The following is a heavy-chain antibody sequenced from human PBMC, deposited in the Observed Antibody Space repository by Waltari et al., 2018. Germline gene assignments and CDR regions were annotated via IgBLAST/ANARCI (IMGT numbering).Heavy chain of an antibody. CDR2: MRSKTYDETT. J-gene: IGHJ4*02. V-gene: IGHV3-49*03. Sequence: EVLLVESGGGLVQPGRSLRLSCEASGFTFGDYAMSWFRQAPGKGLEWVGFMRSKTYDETTEYATSVKDRFTISRDDSKSIAYLQINSLDTEDTAVYYCARDGLTYGLGSYNDFWGQGTLVTVSS. CDR3: ARDGLTYGLGSYNDF. D-gene: IGHD3-10*01. CDR1: GFTFGDYA.